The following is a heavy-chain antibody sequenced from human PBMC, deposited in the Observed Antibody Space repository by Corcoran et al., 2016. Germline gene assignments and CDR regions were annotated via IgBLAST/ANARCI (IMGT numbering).Heavy chain of an antibody. Sequence: QVTLRESGPALVKPTQTLTLTCTFSGFSFTTTGMCVSWIRQPPGKALEWLALIDWDDDKYYSTSLKTRLTISKDTSKNQVVLTMTNMDPVDTATYYCERIRSGYDSSGWGAFDIWGQGAMVTVSS. V-gene: IGHV2-70*01. CDR3: ERIRSGYDSSGWGAFDI. CDR2: IDWDDDK. CDR1: GFSFTTTGMC. D-gene: IGHD3-22*01. J-gene: IGHJ3*02.